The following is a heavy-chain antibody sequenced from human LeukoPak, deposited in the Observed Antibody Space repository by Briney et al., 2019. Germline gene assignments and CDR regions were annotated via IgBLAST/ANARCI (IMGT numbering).Heavy chain of an antibody. CDR2: INPSGGST. Sequence: ASVKVSCKASGYTFTSYYMHWVRQAPGQGLEWMGIINPSGGSTSYAQKFQGRVTMTRDTSTSTVYMELSSLRSEDTAVYYCARSLESSGPPDWFDPWGQGTLVTVSS. J-gene: IGHJ5*02. V-gene: IGHV1-46*01. CDR3: ARSLESSGPPDWFDP. D-gene: IGHD3-22*01. CDR1: GYTFTSYY.